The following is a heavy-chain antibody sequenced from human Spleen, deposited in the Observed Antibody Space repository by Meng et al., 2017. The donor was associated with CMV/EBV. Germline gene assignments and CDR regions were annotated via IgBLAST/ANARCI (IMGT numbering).Heavy chain of an antibody. J-gene: IGHJ4*02. Sequence: GGSLRLSCAASGFTFSSYAMSWVRQAPGQGLEWVSAMSGSGNYRNYADSVKGRFTISRDNSKNTLYLQMNSLRAEDTAVYYCARDRAPSSSSTEFDYWGQGTLVTVSS. CDR3: ARDRAPSSSSTEFDY. D-gene: IGHD6-13*01. CDR1: GFTFSSYA. V-gene: IGHV3-23*01. CDR2: MSGSGNYR.